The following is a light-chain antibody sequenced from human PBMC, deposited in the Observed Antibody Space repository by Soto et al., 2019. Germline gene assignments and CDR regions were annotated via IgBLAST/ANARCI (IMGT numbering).Light chain of an antibody. J-gene: IGKJ1*01. Sequence: AIRMTQSPSSLSASTGDSVTLTCRASHVISSYLAWYQQKPGKAPKLLIYAASTLQRGGPSRFSGRGSGTEFTLTSSSLQPGDFATYSCQQYHSDTLTFGQGTKVEIK. CDR1: HVISSY. CDR3: QQYHSDTLT. V-gene: IGKV1-8*01. CDR2: AAS.